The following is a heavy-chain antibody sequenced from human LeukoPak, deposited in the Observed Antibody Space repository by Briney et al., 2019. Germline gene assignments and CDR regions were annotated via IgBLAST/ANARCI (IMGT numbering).Heavy chain of an antibody. J-gene: IGHJ4*02. CDR1: GGSISSSSYY. CDR2: IYYSGST. V-gene: IGHV4-39*07. D-gene: IGHD3-22*01. CDR3: ARDRGLLFDY. Sequence: KSSETLSLTCTVSGGSISSSSYYWGWIRQPPGKGLEWIGSIYYSGSTYYNPSLKSRVTISVDTSKNQFSLKLSSVTAADTAVYYCARDRGLLFDYWGQGTLVTVSS.